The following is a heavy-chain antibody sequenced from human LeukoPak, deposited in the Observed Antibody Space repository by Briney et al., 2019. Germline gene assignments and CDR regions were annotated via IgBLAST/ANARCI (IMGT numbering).Heavy chain of an antibody. CDR1: GFTFSGYS. Sequence: GGSLRLSCAASGFTFSGYSMNWVRQAPGKGLEWVSYVTSSSSAIYYADSVKGRFTISRDNARNSLYLQMNSLRAEDTAVYYCARVRGSYHFDYWGQGTLVTVSS. CDR3: ARVRGSYHFDY. D-gene: IGHD1-26*01. J-gene: IGHJ4*02. V-gene: IGHV3-48*01. CDR2: VTSSSSAI.